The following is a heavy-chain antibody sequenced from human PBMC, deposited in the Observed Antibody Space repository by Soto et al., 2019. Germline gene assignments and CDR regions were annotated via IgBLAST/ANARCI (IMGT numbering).Heavy chain of an antibody. D-gene: IGHD3-10*01. CDR2: TRNKVSGYTT. CDR1: GFSFSDHH. CDR3: AKSPRGSGPADY. Sequence: GGSLRLSCAASGFSFSDHHMDWVRQGPGKGLEWIGRTRNKVSGYTTEYDASVKGRFTISRDDSNNLMYLHMNSLQIEDTAVYYCAKSPRGSGPADYWGQGTLVTVSS. J-gene: IGHJ4*02. V-gene: IGHV3-72*01.